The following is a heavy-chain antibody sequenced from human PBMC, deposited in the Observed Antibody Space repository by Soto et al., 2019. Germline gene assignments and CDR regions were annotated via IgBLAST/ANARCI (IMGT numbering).Heavy chain of an antibody. D-gene: IGHD1-26*01. CDR3: ARSLGRGGSYYYGMDV. Sequence: GGSLRLSCAASVFTFSSYGMHWVRQAPGKGLEWVAVIWYDGSNKYYADSVKGRFTISRDNSKNTLYLQMNSLRAEDTAVYYCARSLGRGGSYYYGMDVWGQGTTVTVSS. V-gene: IGHV3-33*01. CDR1: VFTFSSYG. J-gene: IGHJ6*02. CDR2: IWYDGSNK.